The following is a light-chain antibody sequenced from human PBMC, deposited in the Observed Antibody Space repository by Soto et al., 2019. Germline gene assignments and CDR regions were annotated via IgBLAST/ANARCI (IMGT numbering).Light chain of an antibody. CDR1: SRDVGGYDS. CDR3: CSYAGTRTAYV. Sequence: QSVLTQPRSVSGSPGQSVIVSCTGTSRDVGGYDSVSWYQLHPGKDPKLLIYDVSERPAGVSDRFSGSKSGNTASLTISGLQAEDEADYYCCSYAGTRTAYVFGSGTKVTVL. J-gene: IGLJ1*01. V-gene: IGLV2-11*01. CDR2: DVS.